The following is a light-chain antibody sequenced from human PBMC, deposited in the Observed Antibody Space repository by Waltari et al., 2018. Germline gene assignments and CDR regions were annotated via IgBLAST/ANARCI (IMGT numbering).Light chain of an antibody. CDR2: DAS. CDR1: QSVSSY. J-gene: IGKJ3*01. V-gene: IGKV3-11*01. CDR3: QVRSSWPPEFT. Sequence: DIVLPQSLAILSLSPGERATLSCRASQSVSSYLAWYQQRPGQAPRLLIYDASNKATGVPGRFSGSGSGTDFTLTISSLEPDDFAVYNCQVRSSWPPEFTFGPGTKVDIK.